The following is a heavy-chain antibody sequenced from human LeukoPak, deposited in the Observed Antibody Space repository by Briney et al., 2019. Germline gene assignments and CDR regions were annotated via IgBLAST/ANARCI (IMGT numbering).Heavy chain of an antibody. CDR3: AKDTTSHGPFDY. D-gene: IGHD2-2*01. J-gene: IGHJ4*02. V-gene: IGHV3-9*01. CDR2: ISWNSGSI. Sequence: PGGSLRLSCAASGFTFDDYAMHWVRQAPGKGLEWVSGISWNSGSIGYADSVKGRFTISRDNAKNSLYLQMNSLRAEDTALYYCAKDTTSHGPFDYRGQGTLVTVSS. CDR1: GFTFDDYA.